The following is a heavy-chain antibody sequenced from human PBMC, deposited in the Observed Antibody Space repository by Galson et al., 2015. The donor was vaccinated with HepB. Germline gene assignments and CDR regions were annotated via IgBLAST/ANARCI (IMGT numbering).Heavy chain of an antibody. D-gene: IGHD2-15*01. CDR3: ARAAAPCSDCFQYYYYYMDV. Sequence: SLRLSCAASGFTFSDYYMSWIRQAPGKGLEWVSYISSSSSYTNYADSVKGRFTISRDNAKNSLYLQVNSLRAEDTAVYYCARAAAPCSDCFQYYYYYMDVWGKGTTVTVSS. J-gene: IGHJ6*03. V-gene: IGHV3-11*06. CDR2: ISSSSSYT. CDR1: GFTFSDYY.